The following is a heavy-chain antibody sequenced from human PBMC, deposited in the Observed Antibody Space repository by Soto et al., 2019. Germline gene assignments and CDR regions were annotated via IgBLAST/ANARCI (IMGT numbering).Heavy chain of an antibody. CDR3: EKGGPFTGGFDP. Sequence: EGHLLQSGGDLVQPGGSLRLSCAGSGLTIRSYAMTWIRQTPEKGLEWVSTISGRSAVPSYADSVNGRFTVSRDNSKNTLSLQMTSLRPDDTAIYDCEKGGPFTGGFDPWGQGTLVTVSA. J-gene: IGHJ5*02. V-gene: IGHV3-23*01. D-gene: IGHD3-16*01. CDR2: ISGRSAVP. CDR1: GLTIRSYA.